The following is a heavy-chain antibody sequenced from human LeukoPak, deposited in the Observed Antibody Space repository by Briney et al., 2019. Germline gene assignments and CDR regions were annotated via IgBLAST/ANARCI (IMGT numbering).Heavy chain of an antibody. J-gene: IGHJ2*01. V-gene: IGHV4-34*01. D-gene: IGHD6-6*01. Sequence: SETLSLTCAVYGGSFSGYYWSWIRQPPGKGLEWIGEINHSGSTNYNPSLKSRVTISVDTSKNQFSLKLSSVTAADTAVYYCARVGQQLVYCYFDLWGRGTLVTVSS. CDR2: INHSGST. CDR3: ARVGQQLVYCYFDL. CDR1: GGSFSGYY.